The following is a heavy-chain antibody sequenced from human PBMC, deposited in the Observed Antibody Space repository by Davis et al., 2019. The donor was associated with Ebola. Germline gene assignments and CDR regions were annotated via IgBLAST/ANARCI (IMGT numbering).Heavy chain of an antibody. Sequence: PGGSLRLSCAASGFTFSSYSMNWVRQAPGKGLEWVSSISSSSSYIYYADSVKGRFTISRDNAKNSLYLQMNSLRAEDTAVYYCARVGQAVAGIWQWGQGTLVTVSS. CDR3: ARVGQAVAGIWQ. V-gene: IGHV3-21*01. D-gene: IGHD6-19*01. CDR1: GFTFSSYS. J-gene: IGHJ4*02. CDR2: ISSSSSYI.